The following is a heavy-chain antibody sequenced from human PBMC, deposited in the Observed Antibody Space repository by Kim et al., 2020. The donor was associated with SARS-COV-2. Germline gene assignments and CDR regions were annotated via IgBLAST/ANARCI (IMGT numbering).Heavy chain of an antibody. J-gene: IGHJ6*02. CDR2: IKQDGSEK. CDR1: GFTFSSYW. CDR3: ARVGLGLLWFGELLPSYYYYAMDV. D-gene: IGHD3-10*01. Sequence: GGSLRLSCAASGFTFSSYWMSWVRQAPGKGLEWVANIKQDGSEKYYVDSVKGRFTISRDNAKNSLYLQMNSLRAEDTAVYYCARVGLGLLWFGELLPSYYYYAMDVWGQGTTVTVSS. V-gene: IGHV3-7*03.